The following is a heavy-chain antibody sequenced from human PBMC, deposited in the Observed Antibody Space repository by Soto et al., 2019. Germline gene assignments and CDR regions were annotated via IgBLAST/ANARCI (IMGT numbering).Heavy chain of an antibody. D-gene: IGHD1-26*01. V-gene: IGHV3-21*01. J-gene: IGHJ5*02. CDR2: ISSSSSYI. CDR1: GFIFSSYS. CDR3: ARYASGSQNWFDP. Sequence: EVQLVESGGGLVQPGGSLRLSCAASGFIFSSYSMNWVRQAPGKGLEWVSSISSSSSYIYYADSVKGRFTISRDNAKNSLYLQMNSLRAEDTAVYYCARYASGSQNWFDPWGQGTLVTVSS.